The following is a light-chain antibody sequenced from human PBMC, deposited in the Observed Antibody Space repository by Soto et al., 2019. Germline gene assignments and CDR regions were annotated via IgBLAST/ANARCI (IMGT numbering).Light chain of an antibody. CDR3: QQYDSSPWA. Sequence: DIVLPQSPGTLSLSPGERATLSCRASQSVSNHSLAWYQQKPGQAPSLLIYGASSRAAGIPDRITGSGSGTDFTLTISRLEPEDFAVYYCQQYDSSPWAFGQGTKVDIK. V-gene: IGKV3-20*01. CDR1: QSVSNHS. CDR2: GAS. J-gene: IGKJ1*01.